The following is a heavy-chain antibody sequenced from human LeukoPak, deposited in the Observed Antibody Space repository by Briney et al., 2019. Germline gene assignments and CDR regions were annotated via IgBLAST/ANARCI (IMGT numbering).Heavy chain of an antibody. V-gene: IGHV3-33*01. J-gene: IGHJ4*02. D-gene: IGHD6-19*01. CDR1: GFTFSSYG. CDR3: ARSGIAVAGHDY. CDR2: IWYDGSNK. Sequence: GGSLRLSCAASGFTFSSYGMHWVRQAPGKGLEWVAVIWYDGSNKYYADSVKGRFTISRDNSKNTLYLQMNSLRAEDTAVYYCARSGIAVAGHDYWGQGTLVTVSS.